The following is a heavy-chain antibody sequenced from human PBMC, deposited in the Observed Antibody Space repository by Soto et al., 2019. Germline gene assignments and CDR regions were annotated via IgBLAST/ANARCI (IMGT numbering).Heavy chain of an antibody. J-gene: IGHJ6*02. Sequence: SETLSLTCTVSGGSISSYYWSWIRQPAGKGLEWIGRIYTSGSTNYNPSLKSRVTMSVDTSKNQFSLKLSSVTAADTAVYYCARDRPSYGDYVRYFQDYGVDVWGQGTTVTVSS. CDR2: IYTSGST. CDR1: GGSISSYY. D-gene: IGHD4-17*01. V-gene: IGHV4-4*07. CDR3: ARDRPSYGDYVRYFQDYGVDV.